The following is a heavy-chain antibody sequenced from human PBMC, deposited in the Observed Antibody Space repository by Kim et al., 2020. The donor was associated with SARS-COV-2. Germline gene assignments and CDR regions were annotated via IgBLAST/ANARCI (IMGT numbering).Heavy chain of an antibody. CDR2: IRPNRKGATV. CDR3: TREPPLFRRYA. J-gene: IGHJ4*02. D-gene: IGHD3-9*01. V-gene: IGHV3-49*03. Sequence: GGSLRLSCATSGFTFADYDMSWFRQAPGKGLEWVGFIRPNRKGATVECAESIKDRFIFSRDDSKRFAYLQINSLRTEDTAVYYGTREPPLFRRYAGGQGTQVTVSS. CDR1: GFTFADYD.